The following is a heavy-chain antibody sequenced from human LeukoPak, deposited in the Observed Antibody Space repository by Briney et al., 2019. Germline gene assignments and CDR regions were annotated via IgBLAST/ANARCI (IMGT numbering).Heavy chain of an antibody. J-gene: IGHJ2*01. D-gene: IGHD3-10*01. CDR3: ARHLYYSASGFWYIDL. CDR1: GGSISITSYY. CDR2: VSQSGNT. V-gene: IGHV4-39*01. Sequence: SETLSLTCTVSGGSISITSYYWGWIRQPPGKGLEWIGSVSQSGNTYYKSSLKSRVTVSIDTSKNEFSLILTSVTAADTAEYYCARHLYYSASGFWYIDLWGRGTLVIVSP.